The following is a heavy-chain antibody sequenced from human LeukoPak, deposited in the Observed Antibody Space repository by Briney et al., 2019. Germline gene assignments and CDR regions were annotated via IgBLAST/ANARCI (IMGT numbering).Heavy chain of an antibody. Sequence: GASVKVSCKASGGTFSSYDISWVRQAPGQGLEWMGWISAYNGNTNYAQKLQGRVTMTTDTSTSTAYMELRSLRSDDTAVYYCARDLISLTVTTPLSDYWGQGTLVTVSS. D-gene: IGHD4-17*01. CDR1: GGTFSSYD. CDR3: ARDLISLTVTTPLSDY. CDR2: ISAYNGNT. J-gene: IGHJ4*02. V-gene: IGHV1-18*01.